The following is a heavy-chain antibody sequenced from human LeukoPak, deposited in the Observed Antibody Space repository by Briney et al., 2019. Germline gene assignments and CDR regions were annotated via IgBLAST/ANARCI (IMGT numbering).Heavy chain of an antibody. CDR3: ARDMGQTMVRGAPTDDYGMDV. J-gene: IGHJ6*02. CDR1: GGXISSGDYY. Sequence: SETLSLTCTVSGGXISSGDYYWSWIRQPPGKRLEWIGYIYYSGSTYYNPSLKSRVTISVDTSKNQFSLKLSSVTAADTAVYYCARDMGQTMVRGAPTDDYGMDVWGQGTTVTVSS. CDR2: IYYSGST. D-gene: IGHD3-10*01. V-gene: IGHV4-30-4*01.